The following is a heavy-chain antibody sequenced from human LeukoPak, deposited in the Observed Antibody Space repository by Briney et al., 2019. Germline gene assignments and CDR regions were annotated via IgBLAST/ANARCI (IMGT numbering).Heavy chain of an antibody. Sequence: GGSLRLSCAASGFTFSSYAMSWVRQAPGKGLEWVSAISGSGGSTYYADSVKGRFTISRDNSKNTLYLQMNSLRAEDTAVYYCAKDTKESGYDYIVAFDYWGQGTLVTVSS. CDR1: GFTFSSYA. V-gene: IGHV3-23*01. CDR3: AKDTKESGYDYIVAFDY. J-gene: IGHJ4*02. CDR2: ISGSGGST. D-gene: IGHD5-12*01.